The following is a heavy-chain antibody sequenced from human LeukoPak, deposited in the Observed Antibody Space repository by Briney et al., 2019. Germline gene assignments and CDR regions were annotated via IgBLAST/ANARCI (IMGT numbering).Heavy chain of an antibody. J-gene: IGHJ5*02. CDR1: GGSISSYY. V-gene: IGHV4-59*08. Sequence: PSETLSLTCTVSGGSISSYYWSWIRQPPGKGLEWIGYIYYSGSTNYNPSLKSRVTISVDTSKNQFSLKLSPVTAADTAVYYCARRNDDILTGYNWFDPWGQGTLVTVSS. D-gene: IGHD3-9*01. CDR3: ARRNDDILTGYNWFDP. CDR2: IYYSGST.